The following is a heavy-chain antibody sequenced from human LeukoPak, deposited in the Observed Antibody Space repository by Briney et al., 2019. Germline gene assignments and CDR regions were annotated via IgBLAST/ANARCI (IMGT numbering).Heavy chain of an antibody. CDR1: GFTFSSYA. Sequence: GGSLRLSCAASGFTFSSYAMHWVRQAPGKGLEWVAVISYDGSNKYYADSVKGRFTISRDNAKNSLYLQMNSLRAEDTAVYYCARDHSTSSSGWYLYYYYGMDVWGQGTTVTVSS. CDR2: ISYDGSNK. J-gene: IGHJ6*02. CDR3: ARDHSTSSSGWYLYYYYGMDV. V-gene: IGHV3-30-3*01. D-gene: IGHD6-19*01.